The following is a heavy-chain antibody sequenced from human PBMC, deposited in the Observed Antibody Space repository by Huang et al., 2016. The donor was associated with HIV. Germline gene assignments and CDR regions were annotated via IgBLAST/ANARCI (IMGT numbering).Heavy chain of an antibody. V-gene: IGHV1-3*01. CDR1: GYTFTSYA. J-gene: IGHJ4*02. D-gene: IGHD6-13*01. Sequence: QVQLVQSGAEVKKPGASAKVSCKASGYTFTSYAMHWVRQAPGQRLEWMGCINAGNGHTKESEKFQGRVTITRDTSASTAYMELRSLRSEDTAVYYCASSAAVVGFYLDYWGQGTLVAVSS. CDR3: ASSAAVVGFYLDY. CDR2: INAGNGHT.